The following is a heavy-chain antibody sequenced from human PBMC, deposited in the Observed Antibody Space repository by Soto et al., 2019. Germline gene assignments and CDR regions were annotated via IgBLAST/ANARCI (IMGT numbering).Heavy chain of an antibody. J-gene: IGHJ4*02. CDR3: ARDLAVGLVDY. CDR2: ISAYNGNI. CDR1: GYTFTSYG. D-gene: IGHD6-19*01. V-gene: IGHV1-18*01. Sequence: QVQLVQSGAEVKKPGASVKVSCKASGYTFTSYGISWVRQAPGQGLEWMGWISAYNGNIKYAQKLQGRVTMTTDTSTSTAYMELRSVRYDDTAEYYCARDLAVGLVDYWGQGTLVTVSS.